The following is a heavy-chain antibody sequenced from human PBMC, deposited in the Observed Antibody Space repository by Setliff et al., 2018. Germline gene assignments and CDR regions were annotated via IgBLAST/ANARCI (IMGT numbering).Heavy chain of an antibody. V-gene: IGHV5-51*01. Sequence: PGASLKISCKASGYTFTSNWIAWVRQMPGKGLEWMGLVLPSDSDTRYSPSFRGQVTISADKSISTAYLQWSSLKASDTAIYYCARVGPLTEDAFESWGQGTMVTGSS. CDR1: GYTFTSNW. CDR2: VLPSDSDT. J-gene: IGHJ3*02. CDR3: ARVGPLTEDAFES. D-gene: IGHD1-26*01.